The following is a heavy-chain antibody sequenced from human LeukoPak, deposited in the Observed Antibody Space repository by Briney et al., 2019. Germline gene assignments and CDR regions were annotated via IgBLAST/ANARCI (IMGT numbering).Heavy chain of an antibody. CDR1: GGTFSSYA. Sequence: ASVKVSCKASGGTFSSYAISWVRQAPGQGLEWMGRIIPIFGTANYAQKFQGRVTITTDESTSTAYMELSSLRSEDTAVYYCARIRGDNWNRRKYYYYYMDVWGKGTTVTVSS. J-gene: IGHJ6*03. CDR3: ARIRGDNWNRRKYYYYYMDV. CDR2: IIPIFGTA. V-gene: IGHV1-69*05. D-gene: IGHD1-20*01.